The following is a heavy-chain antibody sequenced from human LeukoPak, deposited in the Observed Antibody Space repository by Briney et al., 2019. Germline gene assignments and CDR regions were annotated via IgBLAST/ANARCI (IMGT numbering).Heavy chain of an antibody. D-gene: IGHD6-13*01. Sequence: GGSLRLSCAASGFTFSSYGMHWVRQAPGKGLEWVAVISYDGSNKYYADSVKGRFTISRDNSKNTLYLQMNSLRAEDTAVYYCARSPPYSSLYYYFDYWGQGTLVTVSS. CDR2: ISYDGSNK. CDR1: GFTFSSYG. J-gene: IGHJ4*02. CDR3: ARSPPYSSLYYYFDY. V-gene: IGHV3-30*03.